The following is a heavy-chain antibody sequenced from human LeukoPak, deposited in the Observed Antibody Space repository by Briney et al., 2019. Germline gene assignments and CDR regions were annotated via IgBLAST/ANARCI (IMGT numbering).Heavy chain of an antibody. V-gene: IGHV4-34*01. J-gene: IGHJ5*02. CDR1: GGSSSGYY. CDR2: INHSGST. CDR3: ASMVRRPHKKEFDP. D-gene: IGHD3-10*01. Sequence: SETLSLTCAVYGGSSSGYYWSWIRQPPGKGLEWIGEINHSGSTNYNPSLKSRVTISVDTSKNQFSLKLSSVTAADTAVYYCASMVRRPHKKEFDPWGQGTLVTVSS.